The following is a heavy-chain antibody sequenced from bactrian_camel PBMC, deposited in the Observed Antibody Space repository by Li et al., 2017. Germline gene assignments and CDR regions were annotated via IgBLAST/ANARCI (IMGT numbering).Heavy chain of an antibody. J-gene: IGHJ4*01. Sequence: HVQLVESGGGSVQAGGSLKLSCVASGFIFSTCRMGWYRQAPGKERELVSIISTDGTTTYADSVKGRFTISKDNAKNTLYLQMNSLKPDDTAMYYCAAWCTGTAGYTLLDAQKYNYWGQGTQVTVS. D-gene: IGHD3*01. CDR2: ISTDGTT. V-gene: IGHV3S53*01. CDR3: AAWCTGTAGYTLLDAQKYNY. CDR1: GFIFSTCR.